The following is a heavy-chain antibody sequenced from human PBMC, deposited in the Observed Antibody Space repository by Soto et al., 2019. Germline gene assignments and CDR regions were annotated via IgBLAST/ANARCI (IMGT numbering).Heavy chain of an antibody. D-gene: IGHD6-6*01. CDR1: GFTFSSYA. CDR2: SSGSGGST. CDR3: AKDAGSSSNYCYSMDV. V-gene: IGHV3-23*01. J-gene: IGHJ6*03. Sequence: GGSLRLSCAASGFTFSSYAISWVRQAPGKGLEGVAASSGSGGSTYYADSVKGRFTISGDNSKNTLYLQMNSLRAEDRAVYYCAKDAGSSSNYCYSMDVWGRGTTVPVSS.